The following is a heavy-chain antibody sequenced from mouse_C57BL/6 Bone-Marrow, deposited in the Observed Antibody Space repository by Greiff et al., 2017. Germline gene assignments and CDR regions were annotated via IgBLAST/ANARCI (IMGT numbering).Heavy chain of an antibody. J-gene: IGHJ2*01. Sequence: QVQLQQSGPGLVAPSQSLSISCTASGFSLTSYGVSWVRQPPGKGLEWLGVIWGDGSTNYHSALISRLCIITDNSKSQVFFILISLQTDDTATYYCAKLITTVVATTREYGGQGTTLTVSS. D-gene: IGHD1-1*01. V-gene: IGHV2-3*01. CDR1: GFSLTSYG. CDR2: IWGDGST. CDR3: AKLITTVVATTREY.